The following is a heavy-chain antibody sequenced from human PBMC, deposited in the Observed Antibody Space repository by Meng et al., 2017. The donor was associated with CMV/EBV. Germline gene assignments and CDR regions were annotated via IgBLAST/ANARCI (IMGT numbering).Heavy chain of an antibody. V-gene: IGHV3-20*04. CDR1: GFTFDDYG. CDR3: AYQRRTYYYYGMDV. CDR2: INWNGGST. Sequence: GGSLRLSCAASGFTFDDYGMSWVRQAPGKGLEWVSGINWNGGSTGYADSVKGRFTISRDNSKNTLYLQMNSLRAEDTAVYYCAYQRRTYYYYGMDVWGQGTTVTVSS. D-gene: IGHD2-2*01. J-gene: IGHJ6*02.